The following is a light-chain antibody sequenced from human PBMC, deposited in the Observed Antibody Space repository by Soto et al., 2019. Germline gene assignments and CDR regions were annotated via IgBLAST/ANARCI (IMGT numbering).Light chain of an antibody. Sequence: EIVLTQSPGILSLSPGERATLSCRANDILSSSSLAWYQRKPGQAPRLLIHGASTRATGIPARFSGSGSGTEFTLTLSSLQSEDFAVYYCQQYNMWPNTFGQGTRLEIK. CDR2: GAS. V-gene: IGKV3-15*01. CDR1: DILSSS. CDR3: QQYNMWPNT. J-gene: IGKJ5*01.